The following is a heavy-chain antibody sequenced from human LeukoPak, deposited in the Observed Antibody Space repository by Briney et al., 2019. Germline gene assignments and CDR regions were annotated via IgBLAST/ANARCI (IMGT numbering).Heavy chain of an antibody. CDR2: ITSSGSDT. Sequence: PGGSLRLSCVASGFTFSCYTMNWVRQAPGKGLEWVSTITSSGSDTYYADSVKGRFTIYRDNSKNTLYLQMNSLRAEDTAVYYCAKARTGGWVKDAFDIWGQGTMVTVSS. CDR1: GFTFSCYT. CDR3: AKARTGGWVKDAFDI. J-gene: IGHJ3*02. V-gene: IGHV3-23*01. D-gene: IGHD6-19*01.